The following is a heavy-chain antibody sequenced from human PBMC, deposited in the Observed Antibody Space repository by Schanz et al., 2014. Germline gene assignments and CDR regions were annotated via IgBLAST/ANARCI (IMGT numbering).Heavy chain of an antibody. Sequence: EVQLVESGGGLVQPGGSLRLSCAASEFTFNTYCMSWVRQAPGKGLEWVASINQDGYDKHYVDSVEGRFTISRDNAKKSLYLQMNTLRAEDTAVYYCARGTPFLCDYWGQGTLVTVSS. CDR3: ARGTPFLCDY. J-gene: IGHJ4*02. D-gene: IGHD3-16*01. V-gene: IGHV3-7*01. CDR2: INQDGYDK. CDR1: EFTFNTYC.